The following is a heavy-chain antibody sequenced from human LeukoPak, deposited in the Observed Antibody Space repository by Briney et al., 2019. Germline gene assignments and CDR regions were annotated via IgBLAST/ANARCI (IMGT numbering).Heavy chain of an antibody. J-gene: IGHJ4*02. CDR1: GFTFSSYS. CDR3: ATLNGPLFEY. V-gene: IGHV3-7*01. Sequence: GGSLRLSCAASGFTFSSYSMNWVRQAPGKGLEWVASIHQHGNEKYFVDSVRGRFTISRDNAKNSLYLQMSSLRAEDTAVYYCATLNGPLFEYWGQGTLVTASS. CDR2: IHQHGNEK. D-gene: IGHD2-8*01.